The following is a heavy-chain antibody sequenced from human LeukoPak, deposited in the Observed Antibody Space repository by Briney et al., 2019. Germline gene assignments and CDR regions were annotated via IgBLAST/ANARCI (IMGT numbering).Heavy chain of an antibody. CDR2: ISSSSSYI. V-gene: IGHV3-21*04. J-gene: IGHJ6*03. CDR1: GFTFSSYS. D-gene: IGHD1-1*01. Sequence: GGSLRLSCAASGFTFSSYSMNWVRQAPGKGLEWVSSISSSSSYIYYADSVKGRFTISRDNDKNSLYLQMNSLRAEDTALYYCARGKYPDNDDYMDVWGKGTTVIVSS. CDR3: ARGKYPDNDDYMDV.